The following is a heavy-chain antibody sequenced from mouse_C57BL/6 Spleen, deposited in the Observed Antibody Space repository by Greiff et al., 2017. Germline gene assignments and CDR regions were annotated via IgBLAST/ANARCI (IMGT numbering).Heavy chain of an antibody. Sequence: QVQLQQPGAELVRPGSSVKLSCKASGYTFTSYWMHWVKQRPIQGLEWIGNIDPSDSETHYNEKFKDKATLTVDKSSSTAYMQLSSLTSEDSAVYYCAREGRTGYFDYWGQGTTLTVSS. V-gene: IGHV1-52*01. CDR3: AREGRTGYFDY. J-gene: IGHJ2*01. CDR1: GYTFTSYW. CDR2: IDPSDSET.